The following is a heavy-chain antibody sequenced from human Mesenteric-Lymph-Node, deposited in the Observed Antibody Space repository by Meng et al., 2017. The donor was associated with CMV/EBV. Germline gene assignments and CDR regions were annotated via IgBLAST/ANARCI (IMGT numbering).Heavy chain of an antibody. CDR3: ARHNGSSGGYSMDV. Sequence: GGSLRLSCKASGYTFTTYWIGWVRQMPGKGLEWMGIIYPGDSDTRYSPSFQGQVTISADKSISTAYLQWSSLKASDTAMYYCARHNGSSGGYSMDVWGLGTSVTVSS. V-gene: IGHV5-51*01. CDR2: IYPGDSDT. D-gene: IGHD6-6*01. J-gene: IGHJ6*02. CDR1: GYTFTTYW.